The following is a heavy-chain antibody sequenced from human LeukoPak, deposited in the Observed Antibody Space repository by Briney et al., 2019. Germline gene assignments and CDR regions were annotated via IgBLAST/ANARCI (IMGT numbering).Heavy chain of an antibody. CDR2: IYSTGRV. CDR1: AVSITSGTYY. J-gene: IGHJ4*02. V-gene: IGHV4-61*02. CDR3: ARASETAMVTL. D-gene: IGHD5-18*01. Sequence: SETLSLTCTVSAVSITSGTYYWTWIRQPAGKGLEWIGRIYSTGRVNYNPSLKSRVTMLLDTSKNHISLKLTSVTAADTAIYLCARASETAMVTLWGQGTLVTVSS.